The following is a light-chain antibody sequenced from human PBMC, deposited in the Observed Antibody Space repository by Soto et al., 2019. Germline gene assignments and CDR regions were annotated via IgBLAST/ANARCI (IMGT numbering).Light chain of an antibody. CDR3: NSYTSSGTVV. CDR1: SSDAGGYNY. V-gene: IGLV2-14*03. J-gene: IGLJ3*02. Sequence: QSALTQPASLSGSPGQSITISCTGASSDAGGYNYVSWYQHNPGKAPKLLIYDVTNRPSGISNRFSGSKSGNTASLTISGLQAEDEADYYCNSYTSSGTVVFGGGTKLTVL. CDR2: DVT.